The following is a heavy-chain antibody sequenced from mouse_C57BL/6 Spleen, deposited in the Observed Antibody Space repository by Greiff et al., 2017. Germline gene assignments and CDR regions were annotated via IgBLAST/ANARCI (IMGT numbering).Heavy chain of an antibody. Sequence: QVQLQQSGPGLVQPSQSLSITCTVSGFSLTSYGVHWVRQSPGKGLEWLGVIWRGGSTDYNAAFISRLSISKDNSKCQVFFKMNSLQADDTAIYYCARMSYGNYGFAYWGQGTLVTVSA. CDR3: ARMSYGNYGFAY. D-gene: IGHD2-1*01. J-gene: IGHJ3*01. CDR2: IWRGGST. V-gene: IGHV2-2*01. CDR1: GFSLTSYG.